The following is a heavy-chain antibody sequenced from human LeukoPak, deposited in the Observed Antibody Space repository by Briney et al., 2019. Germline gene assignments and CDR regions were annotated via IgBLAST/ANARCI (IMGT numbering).Heavy chain of an antibody. D-gene: IGHD3-10*01. CDR2: VYHSGST. J-gene: IGHJ6*03. CDR1: GASITTYY. V-gene: IGHV4-59*01. CDR3: AKNYGSGSSVKYYYYMDV. Sequence: SETLSLTCAVSGASITTYYWSCIRQPPGKGLEWIGYVYHSGSTNYNPSLKSRVTMSVDTSKNQFSLKLSSLTAADSAVYYCAKNYGSGSSVKYYYYMDVWGKGTTVTVSS.